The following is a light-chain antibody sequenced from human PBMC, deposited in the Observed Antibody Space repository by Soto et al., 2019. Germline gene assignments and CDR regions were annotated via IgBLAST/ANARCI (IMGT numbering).Light chain of an antibody. J-gene: IGKJ1*01. Sequence: EIMMPQSPDILSLSPGTRATLSCRATQSVSSTSLAWYQQKPGQAPRLLIYGASTRATGIPARFSGSGSGTEFTLTISSLQPDDFATYYCQHYNSYSEAFGQGTKVDIK. CDR3: QHYNSYSEA. V-gene: IGKV3-15*01. CDR2: GAS. CDR1: QSVSST.